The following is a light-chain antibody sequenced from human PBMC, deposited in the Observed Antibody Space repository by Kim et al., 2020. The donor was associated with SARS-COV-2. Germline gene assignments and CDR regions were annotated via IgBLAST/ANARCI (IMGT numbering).Light chain of an antibody. J-gene: IGLJ3*02. V-gene: IGLV7-43*01. Sequence: VPIPCASRDGDDTGDYHPTWLQQKPGQAPKALIYDTYNKYSGTPARFSGSLLGDKADLTLSGVQPEDEAEYYCLLYCSHGQPWVFGGGTQLTVL. CDR1: DGDDTGDYH. CDR3: LLYCSHGQPWV. CDR2: DTY.